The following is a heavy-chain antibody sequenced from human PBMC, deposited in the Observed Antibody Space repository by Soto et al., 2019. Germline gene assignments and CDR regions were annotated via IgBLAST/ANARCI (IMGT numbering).Heavy chain of an antibody. CDR3: ARHAAYFTVWGNSEGNDY. D-gene: IGHD3-16*01. CDR1: GGSISSNSYY. Sequence: SETLSLTCTVSGGSISSNSYYWDWIRQPPGKGLEWIGSIYYSGATYYNPSLQSRVTISVDTSKNQFSLHLSSVTAADTAVFYRARHAAYFTVWGNSEGNDYWGQGTLVTV. J-gene: IGHJ4*02. V-gene: IGHV4-39*01. CDR2: IYYSGAT.